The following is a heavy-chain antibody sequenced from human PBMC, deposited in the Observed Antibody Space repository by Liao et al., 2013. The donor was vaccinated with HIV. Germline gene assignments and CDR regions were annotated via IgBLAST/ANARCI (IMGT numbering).Heavy chain of an antibody. CDR3: ARDKYSDSSGYYPSDNDAFDI. CDR2: IYYSGST. J-gene: IGHJ3*02. CDR1: GASIESGDDY. D-gene: IGHD3-22*01. Sequence: QVQLQESGPGLVRPSQTLSLTCTVSGASIESGDDYWSWIRQPPGKGLEWIGYIYYSGSTYYNPSLKSRVTISVDTSRNQFSLKLSSVTAADTAVYYCARDKYSDSSGYYPSDNDAFDIWGQGTMVTVSS. V-gene: IGHV4-30-4*08.